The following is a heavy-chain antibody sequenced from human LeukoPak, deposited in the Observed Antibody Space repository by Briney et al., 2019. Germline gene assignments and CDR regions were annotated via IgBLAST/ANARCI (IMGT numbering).Heavy chain of an antibody. D-gene: IGHD6-13*01. CDR3: ARQPAAGTFFWFDP. V-gene: IGHV4-39*01. J-gene: IGHJ5*02. CDR1: GGSISSYY. Sequence: SETLSLTCTVSGGSISSYYWGWIRQPPGKGLEWIGSIYYSGSTYYNPSLKSRVTISVDTSKNQFSLKLSSVTAADTAVYYCARQPAAGTFFWFDPWGQGTLVTVSS. CDR2: IYYSGST.